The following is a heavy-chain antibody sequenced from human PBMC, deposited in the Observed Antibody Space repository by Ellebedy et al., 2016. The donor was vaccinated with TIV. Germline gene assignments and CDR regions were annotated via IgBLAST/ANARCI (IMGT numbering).Heavy chain of an antibody. V-gene: IGHV3-74*01. CDR2: INSDGSRS. CDR3: VPDRGERGLLSFFPF. Sequence: GESLKISCVASGFTFSSNWMHWVRQAPGKGLVWVSRINSDGSRSTYADSVKGRFTISRDNAKNSLSLQMDSLRAEDTAVYYCVPDRGERGLLSFFPFWGRGTQVTVST. D-gene: IGHD2/OR15-2a*01. J-gene: IGHJ4*02. CDR1: GFTFSSNW.